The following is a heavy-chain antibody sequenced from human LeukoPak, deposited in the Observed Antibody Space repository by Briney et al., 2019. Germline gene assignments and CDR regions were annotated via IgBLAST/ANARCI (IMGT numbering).Heavy chain of an antibody. D-gene: IGHD3-22*01. J-gene: IGHJ4*02. CDR3: ARDPPYYDSSGYYYDY. CDR1: GFTFSTYS. CDR2: ISGSSIYI. V-gene: IGHV3-21*01. Sequence: GGSLRLSSAASGFTFSTYSMNWVRQAPGKGLEWVSSISGSSIYIYYADSVKGRFTISRDNAKNSLYLQMNSLRAEDTAVYYCARDPPYYDSSGYYYDYWGQGTLVTVSS.